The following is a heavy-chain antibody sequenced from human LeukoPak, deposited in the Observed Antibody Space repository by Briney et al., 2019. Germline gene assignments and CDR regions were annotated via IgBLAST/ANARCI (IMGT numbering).Heavy chain of an antibody. J-gene: IGHJ4*02. CDR2: ISNDGSNK. V-gene: IGHV3-30*18. CDR1: GFTFSSFG. CDR3: AKDRGGFPDYYDSSGFDY. D-gene: IGHD3-22*01. Sequence: GRSLRLSCAASGFTFSSFGMHCVRQAPGKGLEWVAVISNDGSNKYYADSVKGRFTISRDNSKNTLYLQMNSLRAEDTGVYYCAKDRGGFPDYYDSSGFDYWGQGTLVTVSS.